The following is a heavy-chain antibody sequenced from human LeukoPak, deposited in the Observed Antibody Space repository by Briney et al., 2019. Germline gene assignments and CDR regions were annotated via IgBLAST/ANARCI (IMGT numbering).Heavy chain of an antibody. D-gene: IGHD3-9*01. J-gene: IGHJ4*02. CDR1: GYSFTSYW. Sequence: GESLKISCKGSGYSFTSYWIGWVRQMPGKGLEWMGIIYPGDSDTRYSPPFQGQVTISADKSISTAYLQWGSLKASDTAMYYCARQDYDILTGYYSYFDYWGQGTLVTVSS. V-gene: IGHV5-51*01. CDR3: ARQDYDILTGYYSYFDY. CDR2: IYPGDSDT.